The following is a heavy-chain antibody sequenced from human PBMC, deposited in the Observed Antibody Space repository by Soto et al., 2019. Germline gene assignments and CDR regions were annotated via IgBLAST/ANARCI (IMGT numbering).Heavy chain of an antibody. Sequence: GASVKVSCKASGYTFTSYYMQWVRQAPGQGLEWMGIINPSGGSTSYAQKFQGRVTMTRDTSTSTVYMELSSLRSEDTAVYYCARDSSDSSGYYYVIDYWGQGTLVTVSS. D-gene: IGHD3-22*01. CDR1: GYTFTSYY. CDR2: INPSGGST. J-gene: IGHJ4*02. V-gene: IGHV1-46*01. CDR3: ARDSSDSSGYYYVIDY.